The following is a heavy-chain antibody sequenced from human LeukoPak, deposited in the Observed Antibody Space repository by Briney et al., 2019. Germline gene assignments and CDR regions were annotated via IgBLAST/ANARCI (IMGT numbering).Heavy chain of an antibody. D-gene: IGHD3-16*02. V-gene: IGHV3-43*02. CDR3: AKAGPWGSYRSYFDY. J-gene: IGHJ4*02. CDR2: ISGDGGST. Sequence: GGSLRLSCAASGFTFDDYAMHWVRQAPGKGLEWVSLISGDGGSTYYADSVKGRFTISRDNSKNSLYPQMNSLRTEDTALYYCAKAGPWGSYRSYFDYWGQGTLVTVPS. CDR1: GFTFDDYA.